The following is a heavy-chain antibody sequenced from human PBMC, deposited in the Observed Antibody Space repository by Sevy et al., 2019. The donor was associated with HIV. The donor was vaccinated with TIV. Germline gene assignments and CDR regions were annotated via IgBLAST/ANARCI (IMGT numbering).Heavy chain of an antibody. Sequence: GGSLRLSCAASGFTFSSYAMHWVRQAPGKGLEWVAVISYDGSNKYYADSVKGRFTISRDNSKTTLYLQMNSLRAEDTAVYYCAREHHYSHSTIFGVVISGYFDYWGQGTLVTVSS. CDR3: AREHHYSHSTIFGVVISGYFDY. J-gene: IGHJ4*02. V-gene: IGHV3-30-3*01. CDR2: ISYDGSNK. CDR1: GFTFSSYA. D-gene: IGHD3-3*01.